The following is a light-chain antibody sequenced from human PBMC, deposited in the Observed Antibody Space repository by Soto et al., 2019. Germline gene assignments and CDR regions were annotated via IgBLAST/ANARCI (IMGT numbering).Light chain of an antibody. CDR1: QSVNTNY. J-gene: IGKJ5*01. V-gene: IGKV3-20*01. CDR2: GAS. Sequence: EIVLTQSPGTLSLSPGERATLSCRASQSVNTNYLAWYQQKSGQAPRLLLYGASSRATGIPDRFSGSGSGTDFTLTISRLEPEDFVAYFCQQYGSSPITFGQGTRLEIK. CDR3: QQYGSSPIT.